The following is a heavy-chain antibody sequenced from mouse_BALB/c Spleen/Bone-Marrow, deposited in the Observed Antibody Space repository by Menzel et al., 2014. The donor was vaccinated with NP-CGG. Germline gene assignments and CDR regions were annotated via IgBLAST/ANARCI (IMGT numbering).Heavy chain of an antibody. CDR1: GFTFSSYT. J-gene: IGHJ4*01. CDR2: ISNGGGST. CDR3: ARQLGLRWAMDY. D-gene: IGHD3-1*01. Sequence: EVQVVESGGGLVQPGGSLKLSCAASGFTFSSYTVSWVRQTPEKRLEWVAYISNGGGSTYYPDTVKGRFTISRDNAKNILYLQMSSLKSEDTAMYYCARQLGLRWAMDYWGQGTSVTVSS. V-gene: IGHV5-12-2*01.